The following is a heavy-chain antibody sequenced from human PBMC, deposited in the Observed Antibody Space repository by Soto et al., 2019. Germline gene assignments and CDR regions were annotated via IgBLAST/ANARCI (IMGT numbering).Heavy chain of an antibody. D-gene: IGHD3-16*01. J-gene: IGHJ4*02. CDR1: GYTFTSYD. Sequence: ASVKVSCKASGYTFTSYDINWVRQATGQGLEWMGWMNPNSGNTGYAQKFQGRVTMTRNTSISTAYMELSSLRSEDTAVYYCARRNPFEFPIWFDYWGQGTLVTVSS. CDR3: ARRNPFEFPIWFDY. CDR2: MNPNSGNT. V-gene: IGHV1-8*01.